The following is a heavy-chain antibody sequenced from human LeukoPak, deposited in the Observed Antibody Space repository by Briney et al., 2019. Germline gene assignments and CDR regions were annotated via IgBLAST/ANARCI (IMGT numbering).Heavy chain of an antibody. Sequence: ASVKVSCKASGYTFTGYYMHWVRQAPGQGLEWMGWINPNSGGTNYAQKFQGRATMTRDTSTSTAYMELSRLRSDDTAVYYCARVQLERRYYYYYYMDVWGKGTTVTISS. J-gene: IGHJ6*03. CDR2: INPNSGGT. D-gene: IGHD1-1*01. CDR3: ARVQLERRYYYYYYMDV. CDR1: GYTFTGYY. V-gene: IGHV1-2*02.